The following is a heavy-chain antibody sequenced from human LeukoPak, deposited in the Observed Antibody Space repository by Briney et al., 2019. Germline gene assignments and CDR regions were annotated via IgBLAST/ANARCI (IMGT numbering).Heavy chain of an antibody. CDR2: INGDGTDT. CDR1: GFTFSNHW. D-gene: IGHD2-21*01. Sequence: AGGSLRLSCAASGFTFSNHWMQWVRQAPGKGLVWVSRINGDGTDTGYADSVKGRFTISRDNAKNTVYLQMNSLRAEDTAVYYRTKVISMALTPFDYWGHGTLVTVSS. J-gene: IGHJ4*01. V-gene: IGHV3-74*01. CDR3: TKVISMALTPFDY.